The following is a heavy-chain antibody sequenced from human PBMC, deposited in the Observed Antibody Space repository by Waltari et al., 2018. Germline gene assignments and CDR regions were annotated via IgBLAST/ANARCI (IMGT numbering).Heavy chain of an antibody. D-gene: IGHD1-26*01. V-gene: IGHV1-69*12. J-gene: IGHJ6*02. CDR2: IIPIFGTA. CDR1: GGTFSSYA. Sequence: QVQLVQSGAEVKKPGSSVKVSCKASGGTFSSYAISWVRQAPGQGLEWMGGIIPIFGTANYAQKCQGRVTITADESTSTAYMELSSLRAEDTAVYYCAKVGRYSGSLLRPYYGMDVWGQGTTVTVSS. CDR3: AKVGRYSGSLLRPYYGMDV.